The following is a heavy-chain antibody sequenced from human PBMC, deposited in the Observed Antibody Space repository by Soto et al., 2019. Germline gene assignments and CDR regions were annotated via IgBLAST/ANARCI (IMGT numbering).Heavy chain of an antibody. CDR3: ARDYRSGRDAFDI. CDR1: GGSISSGGYY. D-gene: IGHD7-27*01. CDR2: IYYSGST. Sequence: SETLSLTCTVSGGSISSGGYYWSWIRQHPGKGLEWIGYIYYSGSTYYNPSLKSRVTISVDTSKNQFSLKLSSVTAADTAVYYCARDYRSGRDAFDIWGQGTMVTVSS. V-gene: IGHV4-31*03. J-gene: IGHJ3*02.